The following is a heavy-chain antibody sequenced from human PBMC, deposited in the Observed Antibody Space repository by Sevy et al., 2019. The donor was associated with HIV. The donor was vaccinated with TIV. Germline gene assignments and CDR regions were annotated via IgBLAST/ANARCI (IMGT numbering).Heavy chain of an antibody. D-gene: IGHD3-16*02. CDR1: GFTFSSYA. CDR3: AGDRWGLRLGELSYYFDY. J-gene: IGHJ4*02. Sequence: GGSLRLSCAASGFTFSSYAMHWVRQAPGKGLEWVAVISYDGSNKYYADSVKGRFTISRDNSKNTLYRQMNSLRAEDTAVDYCAGDRWGLRLGELSYYFDYWGQGTLVTVSS. CDR2: ISYDGSNK. V-gene: IGHV3-30-3*01.